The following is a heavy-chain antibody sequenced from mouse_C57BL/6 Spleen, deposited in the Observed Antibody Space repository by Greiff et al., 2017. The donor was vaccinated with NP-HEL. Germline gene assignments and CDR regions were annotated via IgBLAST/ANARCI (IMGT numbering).Heavy chain of an antibody. Sequence: VQLQQPGAELVKPGASVKLSCKASGYTFTSYWMQWVKQRPGQGLEWIGEIDPSDSYTNYNQKFKGKATLTVDTSSSTAYMQLSSLTSEDSAVYYCARSDGSSWAYWGQGTLVTVSA. V-gene: IGHV1-50*01. CDR1: GYTFTSYW. D-gene: IGHD1-1*01. CDR2: IDPSDSYT. CDR3: ARSDGSSWAY. J-gene: IGHJ3*01.